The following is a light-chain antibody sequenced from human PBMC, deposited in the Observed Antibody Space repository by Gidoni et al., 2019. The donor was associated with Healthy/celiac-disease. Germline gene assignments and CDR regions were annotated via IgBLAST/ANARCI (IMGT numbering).Light chain of an antibody. J-gene: IGLJ2*01. CDR1: SSDVGGYNN. CDR2: DVS. CDR3: SSYTSSSTYVV. Sequence: SVSGSPGQSTTISCTGTSSDVGGYNNVSWYQQHPGKAPKLMIYDVSNRPSGVSNRFSGSKSGNTASLTISGLQAEDEAEYYCSSYTSSSTYVVFGGGTKLTVL. V-gene: IGLV2-14*04.